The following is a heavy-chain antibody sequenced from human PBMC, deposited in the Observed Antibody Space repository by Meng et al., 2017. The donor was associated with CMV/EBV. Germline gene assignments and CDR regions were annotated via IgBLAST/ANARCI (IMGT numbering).Heavy chain of an antibody. CDR3: ARVTSRVAGAFDY. CDR2: IYYSGST. CDR1: GGPISSGDYY. J-gene: IGHJ4*02. D-gene: IGHD1-14*01. Sequence: RLQTLDPGLVTPSPSLLHTCTSAGGPISSGDYYWSWIRQPPGKGLEWIGYIYYSGSTYYNPSLKSRVTISVDTSKNQFSLKLSSVTAADTAVYYCARVTSRVAGAFDYWGQGTLVTVSS. V-gene: IGHV4-30-4*08.